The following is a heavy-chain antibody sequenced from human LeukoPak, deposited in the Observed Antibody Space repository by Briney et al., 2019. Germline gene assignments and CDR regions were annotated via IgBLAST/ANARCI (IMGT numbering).Heavy chain of an antibody. V-gene: IGHV5-51*01. D-gene: IGHD3-16*01. CDR1: GYSFTDYW. Sequence: ESLKISCQTAGYSFTDYWIGWVRQMPGEGLEWMGIIYPGDSDTRYSPSFQGQVTTSADKAIMTAYLQWSSLQASDTAIYFCARHSGQPGGNDYWGQGTLVTV. CDR2: IYPGDSDT. CDR3: ARHSGQPGGNDY. J-gene: IGHJ4*02.